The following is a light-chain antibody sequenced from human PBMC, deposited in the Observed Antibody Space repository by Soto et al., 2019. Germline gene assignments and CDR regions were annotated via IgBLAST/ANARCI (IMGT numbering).Light chain of an antibody. J-gene: IGKJ5*01. CDR3: QQYYDWPIT. Sequence: EIVLTQSPATLSVSPGERPTLSCRASQSISSLLAWYQQKPGQAPRLLIYGASTRATGIPARFSGSGSGTDFTLTISSLQSEDFAVYYCQQYYDWPITLGQGTRLEIK. V-gene: IGKV3-15*01. CDR1: QSISSL. CDR2: GAS.